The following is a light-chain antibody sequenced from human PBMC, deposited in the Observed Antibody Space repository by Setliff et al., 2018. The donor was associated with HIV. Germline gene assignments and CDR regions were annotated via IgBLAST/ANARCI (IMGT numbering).Light chain of an antibody. Sequence: QSVLTQPASVSGSPGQSITISCIGNSSNVGEYDLVSWYRQCPGKAPELTIYEVTKRPSGVSKRFSGSKSGNAASLTISGLQAEDEADYYCSSYTSGSTLDYVFGTGTKVTVL. CDR1: SSNVGEYDL. V-gene: IGLV2-14*02. CDR3: SSYTSGSTLDYV. CDR2: EVT. J-gene: IGLJ1*01.